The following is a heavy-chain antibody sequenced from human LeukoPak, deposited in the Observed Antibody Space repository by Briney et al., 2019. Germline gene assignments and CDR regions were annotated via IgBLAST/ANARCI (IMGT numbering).Heavy chain of an antibody. CDR2: ISSSGSTI. D-gene: IGHD1-26*01. Sequence: PGGSLRLSCAVSGFSFRSYGMHWVRQAPGKGLEWVSYISSSGSTIYYADSVKGRFTISRDNAKNSLYLQMNSLRADDTAVYYCARVSQWELPRFDYWGQGTLVTVSS. CDR1: GFSFRSYG. V-gene: IGHV3-48*04. J-gene: IGHJ4*02. CDR3: ARVSQWELPRFDY.